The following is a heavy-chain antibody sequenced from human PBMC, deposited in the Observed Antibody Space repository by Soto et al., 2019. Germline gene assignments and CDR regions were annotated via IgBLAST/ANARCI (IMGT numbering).Heavy chain of an antibody. Sequence: SETLSLTCAVYGGSFSGYYCSWMRQPPGKGLEWIGEINHSGSTKYNPSLKSRVTISVDTSKNQFSLKLNSVTAADAAVYYCASPSRYDSSGYFFDYWGQGTLVTVSS. CDR3: ASPSRYDSSGYFFDY. J-gene: IGHJ4*02. D-gene: IGHD3-22*01. V-gene: IGHV4-34*01. CDR1: GGSFSGYY. CDR2: INHSGST.